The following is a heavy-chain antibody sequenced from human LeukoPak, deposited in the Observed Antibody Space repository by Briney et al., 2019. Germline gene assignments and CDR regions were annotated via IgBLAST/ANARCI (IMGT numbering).Heavy chain of an antibody. J-gene: IGHJ6*02. V-gene: IGHV3-30-3*01. D-gene: IGHD3-22*01. CDR2: ISYDGTNK. Sequence: TGGSLRLSCAASGFSFSDYDLHWVRQAPGKGLEWVTIISYDGTNKYYADSVKGRFTISRDNSKNTLNLQMNSLRTEDTAVYYCATARDTRSGNYYYAMDVWGQGTTVTVSS. CDR3: ATARDTRSGNYYYAMDV. CDR1: GFSFSDYD.